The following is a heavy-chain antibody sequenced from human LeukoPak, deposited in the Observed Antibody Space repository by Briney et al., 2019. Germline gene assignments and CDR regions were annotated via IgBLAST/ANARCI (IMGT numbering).Heavy chain of an antibody. V-gene: IGHV3-21*01. CDR3: AREIGYGDYVNYFDY. Sequence: GGSLRLSCAASGFTFSSYSVNWVRQAPGKGLEWVSSISSSSSYIYYADSVKGRFTISRDNAKNSLYLQMNSLRAEDTAVYYCAREIGYGDYVNYFDYWGQGTLVTVSS. CDR2: ISSSSSYI. CDR1: GFTFSSYS. J-gene: IGHJ4*02. D-gene: IGHD4-17*01.